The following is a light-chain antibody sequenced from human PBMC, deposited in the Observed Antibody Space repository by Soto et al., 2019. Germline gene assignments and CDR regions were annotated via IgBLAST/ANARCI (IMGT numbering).Light chain of an antibody. CDR1: SSNIGAGYD. Sequence: QSVLTQPPSVSGAPGQRVTISCTGSSSNIGAGYDVHWYQHLPGTAPKLLIYGNKNRPPGVPDRFSGSRSGTSASLAITGLQAGDEEDYYCQSYDTGMSGSRVFGSGTKVTVL. CDR2: GNK. J-gene: IGLJ1*01. V-gene: IGLV1-40*01. CDR3: QSYDTGMSGSRV.